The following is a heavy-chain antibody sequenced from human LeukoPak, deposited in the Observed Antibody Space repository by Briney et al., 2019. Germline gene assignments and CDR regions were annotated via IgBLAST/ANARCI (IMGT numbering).Heavy chain of an antibody. CDR2: ISGSGGST. CDR1: GFTFSSYA. Sequence: PGGSLRLSCAASGFTFSSYAMSWVRQAPGKGLEWVSAISGSGGSTYYADSVKGRFTISRDNSKNTLYLQMNSLRGEDTAVYYCAKDIPLGARIVGATGYWGQGTLVTVSS. D-gene: IGHD1-26*01. V-gene: IGHV3-23*01. J-gene: IGHJ4*02. CDR3: AKDIPLGARIVGATGY.